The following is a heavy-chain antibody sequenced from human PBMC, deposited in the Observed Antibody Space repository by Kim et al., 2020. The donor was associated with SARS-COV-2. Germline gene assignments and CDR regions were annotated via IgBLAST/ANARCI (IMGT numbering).Heavy chain of an antibody. CDR1: GFTFSSYG. V-gene: IGHV3-30*18. CDR3: AKDAHYYDFWSGYLTLQPYYDYYGMDV. CDR2: ISYDGSNK. D-gene: IGHD3-3*01. J-gene: IGHJ6*02. Sequence: GGSLRLSCAASGFTFSSYGMHWVRQAPGKGLEWVAVISYDGSNKYYADSVKGRFTISRDNSKNTLYLQMNSLRAEDTAVYYCAKDAHYYDFWSGYLTLQPYYDYYGMDVWGQGTTVTVSS.